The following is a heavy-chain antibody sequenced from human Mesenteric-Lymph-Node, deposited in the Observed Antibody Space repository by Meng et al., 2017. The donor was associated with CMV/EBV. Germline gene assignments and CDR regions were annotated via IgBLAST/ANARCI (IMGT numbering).Heavy chain of an antibody. D-gene: IGHD3-16*01. CDR2: IYSGGSST. CDR3: AKDPFKRASGGYYGMDV. J-gene: IGHJ6*02. V-gene: IGHV3-23*03. Sequence: GESLKISCVGSEFTFSSYAMTWVRQAPGKGLEWVSVIYSGGSSTYYADSVKGRFTISRDNSKNTLYLQMNSLRAEDTAVYYCAKDPFKRASGGYYGMDVWGQGTTVTVSS. CDR1: EFTFSSYA.